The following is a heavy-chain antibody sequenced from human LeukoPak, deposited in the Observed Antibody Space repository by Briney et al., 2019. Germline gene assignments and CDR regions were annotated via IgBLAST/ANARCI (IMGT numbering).Heavy chain of an antibody. D-gene: IGHD6-6*01. V-gene: IGHV1-18*01. Sequence: GASVKVSCKASGYTFTSYGISWVRQAPGQGLEWMGWIGAYNGNTNYAQKLQGRVTMTTDTSTSTAYMELRSLRSDDTAVYYCARVHSSPWNYYYYMDVWGKGTTVTVSS. CDR1: GYTFTSYG. CDR3: ARVHSSPWNYYYYMDV. CDR2: IGAYNGNT. J-gene: IGHJ6*03.